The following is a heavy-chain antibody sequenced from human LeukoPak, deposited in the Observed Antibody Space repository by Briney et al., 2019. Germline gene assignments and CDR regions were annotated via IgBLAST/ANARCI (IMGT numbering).Heavy chain of an antibody. J-gene: IGHJ4*02. CDR3: AKEREELLWFGELLDY. V-gene: IGHV3-23*01. CDR1: GFSFSSDG. D-gene: IGHD3-10*01. CDR2: ILGGAGST. Sequence: GGSLRLSCVASGFSFSSDGMSWVRQAPGRGLEWVSGILGGAGSTYYADSVKGRFTISRDNSKNTLYLQMSSLRGEDTAVYYCAKEREELLWFGELLDYWGQGTLVTVSS.